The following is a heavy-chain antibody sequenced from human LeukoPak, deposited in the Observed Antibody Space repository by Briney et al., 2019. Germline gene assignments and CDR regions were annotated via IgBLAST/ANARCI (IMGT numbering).Heavy chain of an antibody. Sequence: PGGSLRLSGAASGFAFSSYSMSWVGQAPGKGLEWVSYISSSSDTIDYADSVKGRFTISRDNAKNSLFLRMNSLRHGDTALYYCARDKLAPSWYFDLWGRATLVTVPS. V-gene: IGHV3-48*02. D-gene: IGHD1-7*01. CDR2: ISSSSDTI. CDR3: ARDKLAPSWYFDL. J-gene: IGHJ2*01. CDR1: GFAFSSYS.